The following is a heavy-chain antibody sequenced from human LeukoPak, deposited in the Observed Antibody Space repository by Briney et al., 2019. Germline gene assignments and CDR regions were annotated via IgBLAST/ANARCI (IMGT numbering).Heavy chain of an antibody. V-gene: IGHV1-46*01. CDR1: GYTFTSYY. CDR3: ARGTYYYDSSGPGRSGYGMDV. CDR2: INPSGGST. Sequence: ASVKVSCKASGYTFTSYYMHWVRQAPGQGLEWMGIINPSGGSTSYAQKFQGRVTMTRDTSTSTVYMELSSLRSEDTAVYYCARGTYYYDSSGPGRSGYGMDVWGQGTTVTVSS. J-gene: IGHJ6*02. D-gene: IGHD3-22*01.